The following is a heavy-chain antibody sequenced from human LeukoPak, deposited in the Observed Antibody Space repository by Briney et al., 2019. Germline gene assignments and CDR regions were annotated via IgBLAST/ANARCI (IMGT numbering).Heavy chain of an antibody. CDR1: GFTFSSYS. CDR2: ISSSSSYI. D-gene: IGHD5-18*01. CDR3: AKDSGYSYNFDY. V-gene: IGHV3-21*01. Sequence: GGSLRLSCAASGFTFSSYSMNWVRQAPGKGLEWVSSISSSSSYIYYADSVKGRFTISRDNSKNTLYLQMNSLRAEDTAVYYCAKDSGYSYNFDYWGQGTLVTVSS. J-gene: IGHJ4*02.